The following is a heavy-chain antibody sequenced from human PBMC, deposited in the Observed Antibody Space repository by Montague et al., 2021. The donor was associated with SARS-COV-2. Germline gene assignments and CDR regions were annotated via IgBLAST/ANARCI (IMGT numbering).Heavy chain of an antibody. J-gene: IGHJ6*03. Sequence: CAISGDSVSSNRAAWNWIRQSPSRGLEWLGRTYYRSKWYNDYAVSVKSRITINPDTSKNQFSLQLNSVTPEDTTVYYCARDLKPPGDILTGYLPYYYYMDVGGKGTTVTVSS. V-gene: IGHV6-1*01. CDR3: ARDLKPPGDILTGYLPYYYYMDV. D-gene: IGHD3-9*01. CDR2: TYYRSKWYN. CDR1: GDSVSSNRAA.